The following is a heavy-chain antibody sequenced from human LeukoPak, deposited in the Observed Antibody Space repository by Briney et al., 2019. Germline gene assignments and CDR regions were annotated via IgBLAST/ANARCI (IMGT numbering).Heavy chain of an antibody. D-gene: IGHD5-18*01. CDR2: ISSSSDHI. CDR1: GFTFSGHA. V-gene: IGHV3-23*01. CDR3: ANFVDTSMGGNDY. Sequence: PGGSLRLSCAASGFTFSGHAMSWVRQAPGKGLEWVSAISSSSDHIYYADSVQGRFTISRDNSKNTLYLQMNSLRAEDTALYYCANFVDTSMGGNDYWGQGTLVTVSS. J-gene: IGHJ4*02.